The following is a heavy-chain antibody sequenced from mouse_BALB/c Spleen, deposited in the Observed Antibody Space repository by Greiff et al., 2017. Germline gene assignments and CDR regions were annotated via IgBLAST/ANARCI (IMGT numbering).Heavy chain of an antibody. D-gene: IGHD4-1*01. CDR2: IYWDDDK. CDR1: GFSLSTSGMG. V-gene: IGHV8-12*01. CDR3: ARRARDWAYFDY. Sequence: QVTLKESGPGILQPSQTLSLTCSFSGFSLSTSGMGVSWIRQPSGKGLEWLAHIYWDDDKRYNPSLKSRLTISKDTSRNQVFLKITSVDTADTATYYCARRARDWAYFDYWGQGTTLTVSS. J-gene: IGHJ2*01.